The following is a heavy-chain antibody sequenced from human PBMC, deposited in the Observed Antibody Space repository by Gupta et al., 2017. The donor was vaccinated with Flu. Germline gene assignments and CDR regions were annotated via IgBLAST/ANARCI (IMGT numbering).Heavy chain of an antibody. Sequence: QLQLQESGPGLVKPSETLSLNCTVSGGSLSSSGYYWGWIRQPPGKGLEWIGSIYSSGSTYYNPSLKRRVTISVDTSKSQFSLKLSSVTAADTAVYYCARQSAATGLDYCGQGTLVTVSS. J-gene: IGHJ4*02. CDR1: GGSLSSSGYY. D-gene: IGHD2-15*01. V-gene: IGHV4-39*01. CDR2: IYSSGST. CDR3: ARQSAATGLDY.